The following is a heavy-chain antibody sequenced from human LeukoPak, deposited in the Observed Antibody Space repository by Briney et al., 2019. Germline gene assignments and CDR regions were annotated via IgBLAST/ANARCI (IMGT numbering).Heavy chain of an antibody. J-gene: IGHJ5*02. D-gene: IGHD2-21*02. CDR2: ISSSGSTI. V-gene: IGHV3-48*04. Sequence: GGSLRLSCAASGFTFSSYAMSWVRQAPGKGLEWVSAISSSGSTIYYADSVKGRFTISRDNAKNSLYLQMNSLRAEDTAVYYCARGPGVTAIRGYNWFDPWGQGTLVTVSS. CDR3: ARGPGVTAIRGYNWFDP. CDR1: GFTFSSYA.